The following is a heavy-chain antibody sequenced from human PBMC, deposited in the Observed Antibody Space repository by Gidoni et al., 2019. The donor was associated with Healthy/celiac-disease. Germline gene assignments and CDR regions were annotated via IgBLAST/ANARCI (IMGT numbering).Heavy chain of an antibody. V-gene: IGHV5-51*01. J-gene: IGHJ4*02. CDR3: ARSGDRGEFDY. D-gene: IGHD3-10*01. CDR1: GYSFTSYW. Sequence: GASLKISCKGSGYSFTSYWIGWVRQMPGKGLELMGIIYPGDSDTRYTPPFQGQVTISADKSISTAYLQWSSLKASDTAMYYCARSGDRGEFDYWGQGTLVTVSS. CDR2: IYPGDSDT.